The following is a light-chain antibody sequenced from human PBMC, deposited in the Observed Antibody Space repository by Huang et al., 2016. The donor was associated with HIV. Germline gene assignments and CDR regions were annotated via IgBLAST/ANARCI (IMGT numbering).Light chain of an antibody. J-gene: IGKJ2*01. Sequence: DIQMTQSPSTLSASVGDRVTITCRASQSISRWEAWYQQKPGKAPNLLIYKASSLQSGVPSRFSGSGSGTEFTITISSLQPDDLATYYCQQYYNFSYTFGQGTKLEIK. CDR2: KAS. V-gene: IGKV1-5*03. CDR1: QSISRW. CDR3: QQYYNFSYT.